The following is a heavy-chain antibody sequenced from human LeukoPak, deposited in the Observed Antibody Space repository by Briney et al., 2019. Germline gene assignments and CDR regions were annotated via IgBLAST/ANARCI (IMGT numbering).Heavy chain of an antibody. CDR2: IYYSGST. V-gene: IGHV4-59*08. J-gene: IGHJ4*02. CDR1: GGSISSYY. Sequence: SETLSLTCTVSGGSISSYYWSWIRQPPGKGLEWIGYIYYSGSTNYNPSLKSRVTISVDTSKNQISLKLSSVTAADTAVYYCARREAAAGSFDYWGQGTLVTVSS. D-gene: IGHD6-13*01. CDR3: ARREAAAGSFDY.